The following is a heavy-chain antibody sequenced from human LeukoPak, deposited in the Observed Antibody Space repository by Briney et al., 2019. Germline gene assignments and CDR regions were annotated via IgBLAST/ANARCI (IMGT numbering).Heavy chain of an antibody. CDR1: GGSIRSSSYY. CDR3: ARPGVTAPIGWFDP. V-gene: IGHV4-39*01. D-gene: IGHD2-21*02. Sequence: SETLSLTCTVSGGSIRSSSYYWGWIRQPPGKGLEWIGSIYYSGSTYYNPSLKSRVTISVDTSKNQFSLKLSSVTAADTAVYYCARPGVTAPIGWFDPWGQGTLVTVSS. J-gene: IGHJ5*02. CDR2: IYYSGST.